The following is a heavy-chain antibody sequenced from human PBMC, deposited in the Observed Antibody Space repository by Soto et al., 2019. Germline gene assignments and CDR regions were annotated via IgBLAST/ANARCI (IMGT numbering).Heavy chain of an antibody. CDR2: IYYSGST. V-gene: IGHV4-31*03. CDR1: GGSISSGGYY. Sequence: QVQLQESGPGLVKPSQTLSLTCTVSGGSISSGGYYWSWIRQHPGKGLEWIGYIYYSGSTYYNPSLKSRVTITVDTSKNPFSLKLSSVTAADTAVYYCARGGYRAVAGTSDYWGQGTLVTVSS. J-gene: IGHJ4*02. CDR3: ARGGYRAVAGTSDY. D-gene: IGHD6-19*01.